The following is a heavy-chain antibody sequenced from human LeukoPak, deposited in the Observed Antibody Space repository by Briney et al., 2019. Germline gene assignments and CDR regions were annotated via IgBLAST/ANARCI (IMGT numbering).Heavy chain of an antibody. Sequence: ASVKVSCKASGYTFTSYGISWVRQAPGQGLEWMGWISAYNGNTNYAQKLQGRVTMTTDTSTSTAYMELRSLRSGDTAVYYCARTLLRMGAFDIWGQGTMVTVSS. CDR3: ARTLLRMGAFDI. D-gene: IGHD2-8*01. CDR2: ISAYNGNT. CDR1: GYTFTSYG. V-gene: IGHV1-18*01. J-gene: IGHJ3*02.